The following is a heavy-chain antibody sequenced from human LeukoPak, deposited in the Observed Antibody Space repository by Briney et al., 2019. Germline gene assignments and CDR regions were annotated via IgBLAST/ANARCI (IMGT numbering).Heavy chain of an antibody. D-gene: IGHD6-13*01. Sequence: SGGSLRLSCAASGFTFSSYGIHWVRQAPGKGLEWVSGISWNSGTIAYADSVKGRFTISRDNAKNSLYLQMNSLRAEDTALYYCAKDNGLVPSSSLFDYWGQGTLVTVSS. V-gene: IGHV3-9*01. J-gene: IGHJ4*02. CDR3: AKDNGLVPSSSLFDY. CDR1: GFTFSSYG. CDR2: ISWNSGTI.